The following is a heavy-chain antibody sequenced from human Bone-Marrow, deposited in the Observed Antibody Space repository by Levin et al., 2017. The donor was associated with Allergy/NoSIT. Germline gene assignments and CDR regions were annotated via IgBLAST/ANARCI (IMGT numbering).Heavy chain of an antibody. CDR1: GESVSSSGFY. CDR2: IYYPGNT. J-gene: IGHJ4*02. CDR3: ARESVYYGSGSWIDC. Sequence: SQTLSLTCTVSGESVSSSGFYWTWIRQYPGKGLEWIGHIYYPGNTSYNPSLKSRVSISEDRSKNQFSLKLDSVTAADTAVYYCARESVYYGSGSWIDCWVQGTLVTVSS. V-gene: IGHV4-31*02. D-gene: IGHD3-10*01.